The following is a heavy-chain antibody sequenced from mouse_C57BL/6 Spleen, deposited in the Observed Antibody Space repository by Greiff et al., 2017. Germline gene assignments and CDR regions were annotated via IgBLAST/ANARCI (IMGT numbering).Heavy chain of an antibody. Sequence: QVQLKESGAELMKPGASVKLSCKATGYTFTGYWIEWVKQRPGHGLEWIGEILPGSGSTNYNAKFKGKATFTADPSSNTAYMQLSRLTTEDSAIYYCSRRFTTGFAYWGQGTLVTVSA. CDR2: ILPGSGST. D-gene: IGHD1-1*01. V-gene: IGHV1-9*01. J-gene: IGHJ3*01. CDR1: GYTFTGYW. CDR3: SRRFTTGFAY.